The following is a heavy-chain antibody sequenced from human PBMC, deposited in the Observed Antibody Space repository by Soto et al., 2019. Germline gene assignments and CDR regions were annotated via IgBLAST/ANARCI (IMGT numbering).Heavy chain of an antibody. J-gene: IGHJ4*02. CDR2: ITSSGATT. Sequence: EVQLLESGGGLVQPGGSLRLSCAASGFTFISYAMSWVRQAPGKGLEWVSSITSSGATTYYADSVKGRFIISRDNSKNTLHLQMNSLRAEDTAVYYCAKGGYSPGYIDHWGQGTLVTVSS. CDR3: AKGGYSPGYIDH. CDR1: GFTFISYA. D-gene: IGHD5-18*01. V-gene: IGHV3-23*01.